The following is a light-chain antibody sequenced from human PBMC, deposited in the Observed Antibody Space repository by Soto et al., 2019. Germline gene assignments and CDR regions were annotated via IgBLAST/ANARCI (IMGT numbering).Light chain of an antibody. V-gene: IGKV1-39*01. J-gene: IGKJ2*01. CDR1: QSITMY. CDR2: SAS. CDR3: HQSYGFPHT. Sequence: DIQMTQSPSSLSAYVADRVTITCRASQSITMYLNWYRQKSGKAPKVLIYSASSLQSGVPSRFSGSGSGTDFTLTISSLQPEDFATYWCHQSYGFPHTFGQGTKVDIK.